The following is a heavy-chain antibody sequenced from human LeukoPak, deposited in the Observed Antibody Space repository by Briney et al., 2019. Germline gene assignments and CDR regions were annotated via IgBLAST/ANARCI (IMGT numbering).Heavy chain of an antibody. CDR1: GYTFTIYY. CDR3: ARDRGPYYDSSGYYFPDY. J-gene: IGHJ4*02. D-gene: IGHD3-22*01. Sequence: GASVKVSCKASGYTFTIYYMHWVRQAPGQGLEWMGIINPSGGSTSYAQKFQGRVTMTRDTSTSTVYMELSSLRSEDTAVYYCARDRGPYYDSSGYYFPDYWGQGTLVTVSS. V-gene: IGHV1-46*01. CDR2: INPSGGST.